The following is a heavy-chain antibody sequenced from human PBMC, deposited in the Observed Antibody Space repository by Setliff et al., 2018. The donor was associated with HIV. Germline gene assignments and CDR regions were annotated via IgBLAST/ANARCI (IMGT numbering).Heavy chain of an antibody. CDR3: ARASPPPGWSCTNGVCYYFDY. Sequence: SETLSLTCAVYGGSFNGYYWSWIRQPPGKGLEWIGEINHSGSTKYNPSLKSRVTMSIDTSKNQFSLKLSSVTAADTAVYYCARASPPPGWSCTNGVCYYFDYCGQGTLVTVSS. CDR1: GGSFNGYY. CDR2: INHSGST. J-gene: IGHJ4*02. V-gene: IGHV4-34*01. D-gene: IGHD2-8*01.